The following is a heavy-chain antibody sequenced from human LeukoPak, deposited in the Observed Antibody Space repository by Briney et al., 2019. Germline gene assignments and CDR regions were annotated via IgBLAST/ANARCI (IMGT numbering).Heavy chain of an antibody. CDR1: GGTFSDFA. D-gene: IGHD2-15*01. V-gene: IGHV1-69*05. CDR2: IIPIFGAT. J-gene: IGHJ3*02. CDR3: ARGYCSGDSCFHDAFDI. Sequence: SVKVSCKTSGGTFSDFAFSWVRQAPGQGLEWMGRIIPIFGATSYAQNFQGRVSITTDESTSTAYMELSSLRSEDTAVYYCARGYCSGDSCFHDAFDIWGQGTMVTVSS.